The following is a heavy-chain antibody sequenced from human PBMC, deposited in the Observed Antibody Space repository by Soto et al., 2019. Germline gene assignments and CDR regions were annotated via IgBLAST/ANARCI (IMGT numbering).Heavy chain of an antibody. J-gene: IGHJ4*02. CDR2: ISSSSSYI. CDR1: GFTFSTYA. D-gene: IGHD3-3*01. CDR3: ANLHDVCYRFY. V-gene: IGHV3-21*01. Sequence: EVQLVESGGGLVKPGGSLRLSCAASGFTFSTYAMNWVRQAPGKGLEWVSSISSSSSYIYYADSVKGRFTISRDNAKNSRYLQMNSLRAEDTAVYYCANLHDVCYRFYWGQGTLVTVSS.